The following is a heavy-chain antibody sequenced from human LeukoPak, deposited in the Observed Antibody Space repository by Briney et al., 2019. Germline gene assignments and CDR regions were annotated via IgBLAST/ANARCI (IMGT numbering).Heavy chain of an antibody. V-gene: IGHV3-23*01. J-gene: IGHJ4*02. D-gene: IGHD6-13*01. Sequence: GGSLRLSCAASGFTFRSFAMSWVRQAPGKGLEWVSSISGSGSSTYYADSVKGRFTISRGNSKNTLYLQMNSLRAEDTAVYYCAKFSGQQLVGYYFDYWGQGTLVTVSS. CDR3: AKFSGQQLVGYYFDY. CDR2: ISGSGSST. CDR1: GFTFRSFA.